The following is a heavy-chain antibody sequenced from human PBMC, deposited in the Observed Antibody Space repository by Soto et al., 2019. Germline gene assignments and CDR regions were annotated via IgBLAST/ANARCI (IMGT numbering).Heavy chain of an antibody. Sequence: SVKVSCKASGGTFSSYAISWVRQAPGQGLEWMGGIIPIFGTANYAQKFQGRVTITAGESTSTAYMELSSLRSEDTAVYYCARDRKSGYYGMDVWGQGTTVTVSS. V-gene: IGHV1-69*13. CDR2: IIPIFGTA. CDR3: ARDRKSGYYGMDV. CDR1: GGTFSSYA. J-gene: IGHJ6*02.